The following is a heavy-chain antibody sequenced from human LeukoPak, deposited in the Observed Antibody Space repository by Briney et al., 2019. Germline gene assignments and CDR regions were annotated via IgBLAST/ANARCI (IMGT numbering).Heavy chain of an antibody. V-gene: IGHV3-7*04. Sequence: GGSLRLSCAASGFTFSIYWMSWVRQGPGKGLEWVANIKQDGGEKYYVDSVKGRFTISRDNAKNSLYLQMSSLRAEDTAVYYCARDSNWASDYWGQGTLVTVSS. CDR3: ARDSNWASDY. CDR1: GFTFSIYW. J-gene: IGHJ4*02. CDR2: IKQDGGEK. D-gene: IGHD1-1*01.